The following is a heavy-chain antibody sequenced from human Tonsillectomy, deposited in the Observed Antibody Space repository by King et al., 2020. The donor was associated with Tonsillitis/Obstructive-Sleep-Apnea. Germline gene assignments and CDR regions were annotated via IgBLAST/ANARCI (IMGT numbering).Heavy chain of an antibody. CDR3: ARGHLLTIFGVVTTSYMDV. J-gene: IGHJ6*03. CDR2: ISYDGSNK. V-gene: IGHV3-30*04. D-gene: IGHD3-3*01. CDR1: GFTFSSYA. Sequence: VQLVESGGGVVQPGRSLRLSCAASGFTFSSYAMHWVRQAPGKGLEWVAVISYDGSNKYYADSVKGRFTISRDNSKNTLYMQMNSLRAEDTAVYYFARGHLLTIFGVVTTSYMDVWGKGTTVTVSS.